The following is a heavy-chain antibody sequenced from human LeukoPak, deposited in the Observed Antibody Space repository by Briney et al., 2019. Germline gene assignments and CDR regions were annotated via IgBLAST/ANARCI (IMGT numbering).Heavy chain of an antibody. CDR1: GDSISSSSYY. Sequence: PSATLSLTCTVSGDSISSSSYYWGWIRQPPGKGLEWIGSIYYSGTTYYNPSLKSRVTISVDTSKNQFSLKLSSVTAADTAVYYCARGLSWGRGTLVTVSS. CDR2: IYYSGTT. D-gene: IGHD6-19*01. CDR3: ARGLS. J-gene: IGHJ4*02. V-gene: IGHV4-39*01.